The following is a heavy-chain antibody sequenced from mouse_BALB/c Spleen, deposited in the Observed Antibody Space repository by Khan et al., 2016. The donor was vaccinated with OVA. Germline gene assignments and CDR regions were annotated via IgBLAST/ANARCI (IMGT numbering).Heavy chain of an antibody. V-gene: IGHV1S81*02. Sequence: QVQLQQPGAELVKPGASVKISCKASGYTFTSFYMYWVKQRPGQGLEWIGGINPSNGDTHFYEKFKSKATLTVDKSSTNAYMQFSSLTSKDSAVYYCARSGYGNPFAYWGQGTLVTVSA. D-gene: IGHD2-1*01. CDR2: INPSNGDT. CDR1: GYTFTSFY. CDR3: ARSGYGNPFAY. J-gene: IGHJ3*01.